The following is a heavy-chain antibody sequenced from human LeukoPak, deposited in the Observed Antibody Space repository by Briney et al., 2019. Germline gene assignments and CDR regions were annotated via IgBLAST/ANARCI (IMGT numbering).Heavy chain of an antibody. Sequence: PSETLSLTCTVSGGPITNYYWSWVRQPAGKGLEWVGRIYTTGTTTYNPSLKSRVTMSVDTSKNQFSLNLTSVTAADTAVYYCARDRTYGGNSGFDYWGQGTLVTVSS. CDR1: GGPITNYY. V-gene: IGHV4-4*07. CDR2: IYTTGTT. D-gene: IGHD4-23*01. CDR3: ARDRTYGGNSGFDY. J-gene: IGHJ4*02.